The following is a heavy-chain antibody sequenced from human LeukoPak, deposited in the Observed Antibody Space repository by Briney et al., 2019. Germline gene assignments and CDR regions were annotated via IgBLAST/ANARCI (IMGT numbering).Heavy chain of an antibody. V-gene: IGHV3-21*01. Sequence: PGGSLRLSCAASGFTFSSYSMNWVRQAPGKGLEWVSSTSSSSSYIYYADSVKGRFTISRDNAKNSLYLQMNSLRAEDTAVYYCARDAEWQQLVHYFDYWGQGTLVTVSS. CDR1: GFTFSSYS. J-gene: IGHJ4*02. D-gene: IGHD6-13*01. CDR3: ARDAEWQQLVHYFDY. CDR2: TSSSSSYI.